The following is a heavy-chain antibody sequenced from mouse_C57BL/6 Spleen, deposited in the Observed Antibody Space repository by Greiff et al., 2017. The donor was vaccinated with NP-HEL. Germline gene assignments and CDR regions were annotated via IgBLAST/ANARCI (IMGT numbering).Heavy chain of an antibody. V-gene: IGHV1-63*01. Sequence: QVQLKESGAELVRPGTSVKMSCKASGYTFTNYWIGWAKQRPGHGLEWIGDIYPGGGYTNYNEKFKGKATLTADKSSSTAYMQFSSLTSEDSAIYYCAREGLTGTRGFAYWGQGTLVTVSA. CDR1: GYTFTNYW. CDR3: AREGLTGTRGFAY. J-gene: IGHJ3*01. CDR2: IYPGGGYT. D-gene: IGHD4-1*01.